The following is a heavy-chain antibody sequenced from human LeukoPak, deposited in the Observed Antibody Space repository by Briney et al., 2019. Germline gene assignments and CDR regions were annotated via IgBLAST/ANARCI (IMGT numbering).Heavy chain of an antibody. Sequence: GGSLRLSCATSGFTFRSYWMSWVRQAPGKGLEWVANIKQDGGEKYYVDSVKGRFTISRDNAKNSLYLQMNSLRAEDTAVYYCARDRGSYCSGGSCHFFDYWGQGTLVTVSS. CDR2: IKQDGGEK. V-gene: IGHV3-7*01. CDR1: GFTFRSYW. CDR3: ARDRGSYCSGGSCHFFDY. J-gene: IGHJ4*02. D-gene: IGHD2-15*01.